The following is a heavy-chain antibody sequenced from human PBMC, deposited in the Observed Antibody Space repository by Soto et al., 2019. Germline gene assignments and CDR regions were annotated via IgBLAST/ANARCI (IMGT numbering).Heavy chain of an antibody. J-gene: IGHJ5*02. D-gene: IGHD6-6*01. CDR3: MKDFPLYSSSSYDWFDI. V-gene: IGHV1-18*01. Sequence: ASVKVSCKAFGYAFSHYGISWVRQAPGQGLEWVGWISTYNGDTNYAQILQGRVTMTADTSASTAYMELRSLGSDDTAVYYCMKDFPLYSSSSYDWFDIWGQGTLVTV. CDR1: GYAFSHYG. CDR2: ISTYNGDT.